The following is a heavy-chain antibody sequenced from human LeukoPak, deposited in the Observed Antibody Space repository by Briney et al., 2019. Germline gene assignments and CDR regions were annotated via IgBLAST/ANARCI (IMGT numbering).Heavy chain of an antibody. CDR3: ARDENCSSTSCYRGIDP. Sequence: PSETLSLTCAVYGGSFSGYYWSWIRQPPGKGLEWIGEINHSGSTNYNPSLKSRVTISVDTSKNQFSLKLSSVTAADTAVYYCARDENCSSTSCYRGIDPWGQGTLVTVSS. D-gene: IGHD2-2*01. CDR1: GGSFSGYY. CDR2: INHSGST. V-gene: IGHV4-34*01. J-gene: IGHJ5*02.